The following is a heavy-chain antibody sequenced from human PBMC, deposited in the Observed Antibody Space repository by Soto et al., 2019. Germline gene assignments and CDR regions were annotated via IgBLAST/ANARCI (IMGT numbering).Heavy chain of an antibody. Sequence: QLQLQESGPGLVKPSETLSLTCTVSGGSISSSSYYWGWIRQPPGTGLEWIGSIYYSGSTYYNPSLRSRVTISVETSKNQFSLKMSSVPAADTAVYYCARYSPELWFGELSWFDPWGQGTLVTVSS. CDR3: ARYSPELWFGELSWFDP. D-gene: IGHD3-10*01. J-gene: IGHJ5*02. CDR1: GGSISSSSYY. V-gene: IGHV4-39*01. CDR2: IYYSGST.